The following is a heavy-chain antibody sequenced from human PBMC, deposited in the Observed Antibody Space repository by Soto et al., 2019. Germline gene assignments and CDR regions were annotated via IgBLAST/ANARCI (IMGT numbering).Heavy chain of an antibody. D-gene: IGHD4-17*01. V-gene: IGHV4-30-4*01. J-gene: IGHJ1*01. CDR2: IYYSGST. Sequence: SETLSLTCTVSGGSISSGDYYWSWIRQPPGKGLEWIGYIYYSGSTFYNPSLKSRVTISVDTSKSQFSLNLSSVTAADTAVYYCARSPLIYGGGAFQHWGQGTLVTVSS. CDR3: ARSPLIYGGGAFQH. CDR1: GGSISSGDYY.